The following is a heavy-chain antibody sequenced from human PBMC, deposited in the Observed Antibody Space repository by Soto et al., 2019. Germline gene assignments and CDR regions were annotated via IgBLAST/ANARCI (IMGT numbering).Heavy chain of an antibody. CDR2: IYYSGST. CDR3: ARVSSILGYCSSTSCPIDY. V-gene: IGHV4-31*03. Sequence: PSETLSLTCTVSGGSISSGGYYWSWIRQHPGKGLEWIGYIYYSGSTYYNPSLKSRVTISVDTSKNQFSLKLSSVTAADTAVYYCARVSSILGYCSSTSCPIDYWRQGTLVTVSS. J-gene: IGHJ4*02. CDR1: GGSISSGGYY. D-gene: IGHD2-2*01.